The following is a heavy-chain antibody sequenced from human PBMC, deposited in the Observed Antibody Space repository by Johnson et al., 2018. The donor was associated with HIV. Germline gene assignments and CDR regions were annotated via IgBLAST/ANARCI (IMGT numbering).Heavy chain of an antibody. CDR2: ITGSVTVV. D-gene: IGHD3-16*01. Sequence: QVQLVESGGGLVKPGGSLRLSCAASGFTFSDYYMSWIRQAPGKGLEWVSYITGSVTVVYYADSVKGRFTISRDNAKNSLYLQMNSLRVDDTAVYYCARGGSDVFYRWGRGTMVTVSS. CDR1: GFTFSDYY. V-gene: IGHV3-11*04. J-gene: IGHJ3*02. CDR3: ARGGSDVFYR.